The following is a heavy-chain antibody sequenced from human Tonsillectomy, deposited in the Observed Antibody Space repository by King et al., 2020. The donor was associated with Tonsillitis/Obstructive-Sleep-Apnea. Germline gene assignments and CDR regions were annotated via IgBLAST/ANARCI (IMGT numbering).Heavy chain of an antibody. CDR1: GYSFTSYW. D-gene: IGHD3-3*01. CDR3: ARHYDFWSGFAY. V-gene: IGHV5-10-1*01. J-gene: IGHJ4*02. Sequence: QLVQSGAEVKKPGESLRISCKGFGYSFTSYWISWVRQMPGKGLEWMGRIDPSDSYTNYSPSFQGHVTISADKSISTAYPQWSSLKASDTAMYYCARHYDFWSGFAYWGQGTLVTVSS. CDR2: IDPSDSYT.